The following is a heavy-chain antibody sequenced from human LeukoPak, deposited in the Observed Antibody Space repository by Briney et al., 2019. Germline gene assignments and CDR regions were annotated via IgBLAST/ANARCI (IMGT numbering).Heavy chain of an antibody. D-gene: IGHD6-6*01. CDR1: GFTFSSYW. V-gene: IGHV3-7*01. J-gene: IGHJ4*02. Sequence: GGSLRLACAASGFTFSSYWTSWVRQAPGKGLEWLANIKQDGSEKYYVACVKGRFTISRDNANNLLYLPMNRLRAEDTAVYYWARDKGTSYLSSFDCWGQGTLVTVSS. CDR2: IKQDGSEK. CDR3: ARDKGTSYLSSFDC.